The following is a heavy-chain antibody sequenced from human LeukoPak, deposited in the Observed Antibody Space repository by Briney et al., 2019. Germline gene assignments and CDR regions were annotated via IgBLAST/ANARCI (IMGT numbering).Heavy chain of an antibody. Sequence: GGSLRLSCAASGFTFSSYDMHWVRQATGKGLEWVSAIGTAGDTYYPGSVKGRFTISRENAKNSLYLQMNGLRAGDTAVYYCARKARSRGYYCYMDVWGKGTTVTVSS. D-gene: IGHD1-14*01. CDR1: GFTFSSYD. CDR2: IGTAGDT. V-gene: IGHV3-13*01. J-gene: IGHJ6*03. CDR3: ARKARSRGYYCYMDV.